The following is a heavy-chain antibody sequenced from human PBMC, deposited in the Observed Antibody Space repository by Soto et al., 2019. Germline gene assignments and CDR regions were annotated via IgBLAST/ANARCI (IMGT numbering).Heavy chain of an antibody. CDR3: ARSVFP. J-gene: IGHJ5*02. CDR1: GFSISSGGYY. CDR2: IYYSGST. V-gene: IGHV4-31*03. Sequence: SETLSLTCTFSGFSISSGGYYLSWIRQHPGKGLEWIGYIYYSGSTYYNPSLKSRVTISVDTSKNQFSLKLSSVTAADTAIYYCARSVFPWGQGTLVTVSS.